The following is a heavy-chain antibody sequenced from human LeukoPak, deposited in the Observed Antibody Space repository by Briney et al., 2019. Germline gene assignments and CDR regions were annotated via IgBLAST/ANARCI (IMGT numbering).Heavy chain of an antibody. CDR2: ISSSSSYI. V-gene: IGHV3-21*01. J-gene: IGHJ3*02. CDR3: ASASYGSGTYAFDI. CDR1: GFTFSSYA. D-gene: IGHD3-10*01. Sequence: KPGGSLRLSCAASGFTFSSYAMSWVRQAPGKGLEWVSSISSSSSYIYYADSVKGRFTISGDNAKNSLYLQMNSLRAEDTAVYYCASASYGSGTYAFDIWGQGTMVTVSS.